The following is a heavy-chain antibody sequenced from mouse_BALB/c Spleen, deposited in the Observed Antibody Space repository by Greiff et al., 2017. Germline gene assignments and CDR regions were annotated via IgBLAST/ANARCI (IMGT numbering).Heavy chain of an antibody. Sequence: QVQLQQSDAELVKPGASVKLSCKASGYTFTDHAIHWVKQKPEQGLEWIGYISPGNGDTKYNEKFKGKATLTAAKSSSTAYMQLISLTSEDSAVYSCRAYYRYDDAMDYWGQGTSVTVSS. D-gene: IGHD2-14*01. CDR1: GYTFTDHA. CDR3: RAYYRYDDAMDY. V-gene: IGHV1S53*02. J-gene: IGHJ4*01. CDR2: ISPGNGDT.